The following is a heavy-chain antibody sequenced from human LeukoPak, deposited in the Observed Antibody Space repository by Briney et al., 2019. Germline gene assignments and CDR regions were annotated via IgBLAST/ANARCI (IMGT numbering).Heavy chain of an antibody. D-gene: IGHD7-27*01. V-gene: IGHV3-66*01. Sequence: PGGSLRLSCTASGFAVSSSYMAWVRQAPGKGLEWLLLIYSDGNTYSADSLKGRFTISRDNSKNTLYLQMNSLTAGDTAVYYCVRMDGDPHYYGMDVWGQGTTVTVS. J-gene: IGHJ6*02. CDR1: GFAVSSSY. CDR3: VRMDGDPHYYGMDV. CDR2: IYSDGNT.